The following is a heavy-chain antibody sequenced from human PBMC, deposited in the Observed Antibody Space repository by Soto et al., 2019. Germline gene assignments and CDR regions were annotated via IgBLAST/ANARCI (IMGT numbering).Heavy chain of an antibody. D-gene: IGHD3-10*01. V-gene: IGHV4-30-4*01. Sequence: QVQLKESGPGLVKPSETLSLTCNVSGGPIKTGDYYWNWIRQPPGKGLEWIGYVFYSGATNYSPSLKSRAAKSMDRPKNQFSLSLTSVTAADTAVYYCARAGFSYGHLLFWGQGIRVTVST. CDR2: VFYSGAT. CDR3: ARAGFSYGHLLF. CDR1: GGPIKTGDYY. J-gene: IGHJ4*02.